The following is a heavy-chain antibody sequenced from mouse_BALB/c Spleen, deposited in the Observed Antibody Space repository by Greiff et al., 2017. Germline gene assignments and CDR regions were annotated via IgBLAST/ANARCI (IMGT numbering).Heavy chain of an antibody. CDR1: GYTFTSYW. D-gene: IGHD1-2*01. CDR2: IFPGTGTT. V-gene: IGHV1S132*01. CDR3: ARGGTTARYWYFDV. J-gene: IGHJ1*01. Sequence: VQLVESGAELVKPGASVKLSCKTSGYTFTSYWIQWVKQRPGQGLGWIGEIFPGTGTTYYNEKFKGKATLTIDTSSSTAYMQLSSLTSEDSAVYFCARGGTTARYWYFDVWGAGTTVTVSS.